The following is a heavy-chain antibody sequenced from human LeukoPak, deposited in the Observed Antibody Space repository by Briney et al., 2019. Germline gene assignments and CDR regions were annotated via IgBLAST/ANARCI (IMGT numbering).Heavy chain of an antibody. CDR1: GGSISSGGYY. J-gene: IGHJ6*04. CDR3: ARFRKRPDYYYGSGPAPV. D-gene: IGHD3-10*01. V-gene: IGHV4-31*03. Sequence: PSETLSLTCTVSGGSISSGGYYWSWIRQHPGKGLEWIGYIYYSGSTYYNPSLKSRVTISVDTSKNQFSLKLSSVTAADTAVYYCARFRKRPDYYYGSGPAPVWGKGTTVTVSS. CDR2: IYYSGST.